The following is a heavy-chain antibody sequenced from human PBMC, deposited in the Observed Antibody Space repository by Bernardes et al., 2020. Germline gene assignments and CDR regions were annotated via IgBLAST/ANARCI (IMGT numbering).Heavy chain of an antibody. Sequence: ASVKVSCKASGYTFTGYYMHWVRQAPGQGLEWMGRINPNSGGTNYAQKFQGRVTMTRDTSISTAYMELSRLRSDDTAVYYCARVNSERRYYYDSSGTMGYWGQGTLVTVSS. V-gene: IGHV1-2*06. D-gene: IGHD3-22*01. CDR1: GYTFTGYY. CDR2: INPNSGGT. J-gene: IGHJ4*02. CDR3: ARVNSERRYYYDSSGTMGY.